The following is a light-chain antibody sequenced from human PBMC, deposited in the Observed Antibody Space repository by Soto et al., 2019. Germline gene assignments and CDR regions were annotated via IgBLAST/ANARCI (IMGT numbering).Light chain of an antibody. J-gene: IGKJ5*01. Sequence: EIVLTQSQATLSFSPLDTDKLSCRASQSVSGYIGWYQQKPGQAPRLLIYADSNRATGIPARFSGSGSGTDFTLTISSLEPEDFSVYYCQQRYNWPITFGQGTRLEI. CDR2: ADS. V-gene: IGKV3-11*01. CDR1: QSVSGY. CDR3: QQRYNWPIT.